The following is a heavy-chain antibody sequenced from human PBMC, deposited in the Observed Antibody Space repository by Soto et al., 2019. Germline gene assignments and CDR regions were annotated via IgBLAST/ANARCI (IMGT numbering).Heavy chain of an antibody. CDR1: GGSTSSGDYY. V-gene: IGHV4-30-4*01. J-gene: IGHJ4*02. CDR3: ARDVYDSSGYPTRYFDY. D-gene: IGHD3-22*01. Sequence: QVQLQESGPGLVKPSQTLSLTCTVSGGSTSSGDYYWSWIRQPPGKGLEWIGYIYYSGSTYYNPSLKSRVTISVDTSKNQFSLKLSSVTAADTAVYYCARDVYDSSGYPTRYFDYCGQGTMVTVSS. CDR2: IYYSGST.